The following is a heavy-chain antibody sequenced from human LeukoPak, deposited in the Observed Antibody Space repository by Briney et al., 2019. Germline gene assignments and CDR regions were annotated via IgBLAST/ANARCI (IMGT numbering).Heavy chain of an antibody. Sequence: PSETLSLTCTVSGVSISSGGYYWSWIRQHPGTGLGWIGYIYYSGSTNYNPSLKSRVTISVDTSKNQFSLKLSSVTAADTAVYYCAGDNYDSSGWVAFDIWGQGTMVTVSS. CDR3: AGDNYDSSGWVAFDI. J-gene: IGHJ3*02. D-gene: IGHD3-22*01. CDR1: GVSISSGGYY. V-gene: IGHV4-61*08. CDR2: IYYSGST.